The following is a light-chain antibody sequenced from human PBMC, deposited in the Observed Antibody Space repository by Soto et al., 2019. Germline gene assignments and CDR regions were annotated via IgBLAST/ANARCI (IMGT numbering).Light chain of an antibody. CDR2: DAS. Sequence: SHSPPTLSLSPGERATLSCRASQSVGSYLAWYQQKPGQAPRLLIYDASSRATGIPARFSGSGSGTDFTLTISSLEPEDFAVYYCQQRSNWPVTFGQGTKVDIK. CDR3: QQRSNWPVT. CDR1: QSVGSY. V-gene: IGKV3-11*01. J-gene: IGKJ1*01.